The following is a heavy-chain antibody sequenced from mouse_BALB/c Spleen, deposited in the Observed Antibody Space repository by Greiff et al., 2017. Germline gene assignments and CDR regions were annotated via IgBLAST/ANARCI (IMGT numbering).Heavy chain of an antibody. D-gene: IGHD1-1*01. CDR2: ISSGGST. CDR1: GFTFSSYA. Sequence: EVQLVESGGGLVKPGGSLKLSCAASGFTFSSYAMSWVRQTPEKRLEWVASISSGGSTYYPDSVKGRFTISRDNARNILYLQMSSLRSGDTAMYYCARGLGNYGSSYGYFDVWGAGTTVTVSS. CDR3: ARGLGNYGSSYGYFDV. J-gene: IGHJ1*01. V-gene: IGHV5-6-5*01.